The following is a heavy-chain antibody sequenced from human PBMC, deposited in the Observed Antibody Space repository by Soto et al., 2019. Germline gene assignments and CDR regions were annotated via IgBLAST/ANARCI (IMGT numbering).Heavy chain of an antibody. CDR2: IRYDGSNK. V-gene: IGHV3-33*01. Sequence: GGSLRLSCAASGFSFSSYGMHWVRQAPGKGLEWVAVIRYDGSNKYYADSVKGRFTISRDNSKNTLYLQMNSLRAEDTAVYYCARAKYYYDSSGYYRQGDAFDIWGQGTMVTVSS. J-gene: IGHJ3*02. CDR1: GFSFSSYG. CDR3: ARAKYYYDSSGYYRQGDAFDI. D-gene: IGHD3-22*01.